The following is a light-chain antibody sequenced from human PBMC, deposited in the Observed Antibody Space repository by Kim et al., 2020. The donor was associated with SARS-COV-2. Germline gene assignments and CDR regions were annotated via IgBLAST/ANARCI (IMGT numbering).Light chain of an antibody. J-gene: IGKJ2*01. Sequence: SAPGGDRVTITCRASENIGTWLACYQQKPGRAPSLLIYLASTLESGCPSRFSGTGSGTEFSLSITSLQPDDFATYYCQHYSRFPYTFGQGTKLEI. CDR3: QHYSRFPYT. CDR2: LAS. V-gene: IGKV1-5*03. CDR1: ENIGTW.